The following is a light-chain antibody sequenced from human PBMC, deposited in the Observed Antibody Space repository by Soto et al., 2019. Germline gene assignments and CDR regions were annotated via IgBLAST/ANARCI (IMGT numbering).Light chain of an antibody. J-gene: IGKJ1*01. V-gene: IGKV3-15*01. CDR3: QQYNSWPPLT. Sequence: EIVLTQSPGTLSLSPGERATLSCRASQSVTSPFLAWYQQKPGQAPRLLIYGASTRATGIPARFSGSGSGTEFTLTISSLQSEDFAVYYCQQYNSWPPLTFGQGTKVDIK. CDR1: QSVTSP. CDR2: GAS.